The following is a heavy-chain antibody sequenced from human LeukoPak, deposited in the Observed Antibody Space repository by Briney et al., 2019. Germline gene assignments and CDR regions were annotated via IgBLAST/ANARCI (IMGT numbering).Heavy chain of an antibody. CDR3: ARDDEYCSSTSCYKRDAFDI. CDR1: GGSISSYY. V-gene: IGHV4-4*07. J-gene: IGHJ3*02. D-gene: IGHD2-2*02. CDR2: IYTSGST. Sequence: SQTLSLTCTVSGGSISSYYWSWIRQPAGKGLEWIGRIYTSGSTNYNPSLKSRVTMSVDTSKNQFSLKLSSVTAADTAVYYCARDDEYCSSTSCYKRDAFDIWGQGTMVTVSS.